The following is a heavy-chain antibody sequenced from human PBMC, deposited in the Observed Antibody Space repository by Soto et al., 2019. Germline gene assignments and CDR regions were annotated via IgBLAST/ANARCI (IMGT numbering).Heavy chain of an antibody. D-gene: IGHD3-3*01. V-gene: IGHV4-31*03. CDR3: ARWWSGSRQGFDP. CDR2: IYYSGST. J-gene: IGHJ5*02. CDR1: GGSISSGDYY. Sequence: QVQLQESGPGLVKPSQTLSITCTVSGGSISSGDYYWSWIRQHPGKGLEWIGYIYYSGSTYYNPSLKSRVTISVDTSKYQFSLKLSSVTAADTAVYYCARWWSGSRQGFDPWGQGTLVTVSS.